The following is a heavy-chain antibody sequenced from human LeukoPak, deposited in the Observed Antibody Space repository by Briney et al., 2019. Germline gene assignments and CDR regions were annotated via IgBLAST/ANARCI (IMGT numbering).Heavy chain of an antibody. Sequence: SETLSLTCTVSGGSISSYYWSWIRQPPGKGLEWIGYIYYSGSTNYNPSLKSRVTISVDTSKNQFSLKLSSVTAADTAVYYCARGQEQCLVRFDYWGQGTLVTVSS. CDR2: IYYSGST. CDR1: GGSISSYY. D-gene: IGHD6-19*01. J-gene: IGHJ4*02. CDR3: ARGQEQCLVRFDY. V-gene: IGHV4-59*12.